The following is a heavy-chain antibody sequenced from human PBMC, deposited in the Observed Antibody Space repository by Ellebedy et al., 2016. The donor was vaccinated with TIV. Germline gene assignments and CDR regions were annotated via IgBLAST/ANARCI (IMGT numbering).Heavy chain of an antibody. CDR1: GGTFSSYA. V-gene: IGHV1-69*13. CDR2: IIPIFGTA. D-gene: IGHD4-17*01. CDR3: ARDLNDYGDYDAFDI. Sequence: AASVKVSCKASGGTFSSYAISWVRHAPGQGLEWMGGIIPIFGTANYAQKFQGRVTITADESTSTAYMELSSLRSEDTAVYYCARDLNDYGDYDAFDIWGQGTMVTVSS. J-gene: IGHJ3*02.